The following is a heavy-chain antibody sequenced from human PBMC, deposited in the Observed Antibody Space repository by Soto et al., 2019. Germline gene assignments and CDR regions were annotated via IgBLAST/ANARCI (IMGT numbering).Heavy chain of an antibody. CDR3: ARNGGPLGSYYYGMDV. Sequence: QVQLVQSGAEVKKPGSSVKVSCKASGGTFSSYAISWVRQAPGQGLEWMGGIIPIFGTANYTQKFQGRVTITADETNSTAYMELSSLRSEDTAVYYCARNGGPLGSYYYGMDVWGQGTTVTVSS. J-gene: IGHJ6*02. CDR2: IIPIFGTA. D-gene: IGHD3-16*01. CDR1: GGTFSSYA. V-gene: IGHV1-69*12.